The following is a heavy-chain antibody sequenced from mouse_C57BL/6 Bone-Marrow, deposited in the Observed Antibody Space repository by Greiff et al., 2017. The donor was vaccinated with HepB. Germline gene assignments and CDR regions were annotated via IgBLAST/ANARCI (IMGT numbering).Heavy chain of an antibody. CDR2: ISYDGSN. CDR1: GYSITSGYY. CDR3: ARSLYYSNSFAY. Sequence: EVKLMESGPGLVKPSQSLSLTCSVTGYSITSGYYWNWIRQFPGNKLEWMGYISYDGSNNYNPSLKNRISITRDTSKNQFFLKLNSVTTEDTATYYCARSLYYSNSFAYWGQGTLVTVSA. D-gene: IGHD2-5*01. V-gene: IGHV3-6*01. J-gene: IGHJ3*01.